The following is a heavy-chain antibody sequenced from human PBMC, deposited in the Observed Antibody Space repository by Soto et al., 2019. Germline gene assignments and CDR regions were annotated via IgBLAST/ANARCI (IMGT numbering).Heavy chain of an antibody. J-gene: IGHJ6*02. CDR3: ARDGCSGGSCYLYYYYGMDV. V-gene: IGHV6-1*01. Sequence: SQTLSLTCAISGDSVSSNSAAWNWIRQSPSRGLEWLGRTYYRSKWYNDYAVSVKSRITINPDTSKNQFSLQLNSVTPEVTAVYYCARDGCSGGSCYLYYYYGMDVWGQGTTVTVSS. CDR2: TYYRSKWYN. CDR1: GDSVSSNSAA. D-gene: IGHD2-15*01.